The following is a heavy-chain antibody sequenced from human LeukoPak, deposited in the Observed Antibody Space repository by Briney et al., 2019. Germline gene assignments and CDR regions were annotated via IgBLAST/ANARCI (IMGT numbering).Heavy chain of an antibody. CDR1: GFTFSNYW. V-gene: IGHV3-74*01. CDR3: ARATYYDYVGGSYGVGGMDV. D-gene: IGHD3-16*01. CDR2: IKTDGSIT. J-gene: IGHJ6*02. Sequence: GRSLRLSCAASGFTFSNYWMHWVRQAPGKGLAWVSRIKTDGSITTYADSVKGRFTISRYNAKNTLYLQMNSLRAEDTAVYYCARATYYDYVGGSYGVGGMDVWGQGTTVTVSS.